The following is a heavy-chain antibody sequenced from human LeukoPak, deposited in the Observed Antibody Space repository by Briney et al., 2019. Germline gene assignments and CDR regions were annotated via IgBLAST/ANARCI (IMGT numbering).Heavy chain of an antibody. D-gene: IGHD3-22*01. CDR1: GYSFTSYW. CDR3: ARQEAYYYDSSGYWMNWFDP. CDR2: IYPGDSDT. J-gene: IGHJ5*02. V-gene: IGHV5-51*01. Sequence: GESLKISCKGSGYSFTSYWIGWVRQMPGEGLEWMGIIYPGDSDTRYSPSFQGQVTISADKSISTAYLQWSSLKASDTAMYYCARQEAYYYDSSGYWMNWFDPWGQGTLVTVSS.